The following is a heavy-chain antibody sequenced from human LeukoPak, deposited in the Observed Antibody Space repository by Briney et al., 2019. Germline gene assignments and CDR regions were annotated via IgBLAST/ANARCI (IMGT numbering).Heavy chain of an antibody. D-gene: IGHD2-15*01. CDR1: GFTFSAHW. CDR2: IKQDGSEI. CDR3: ARGSARSAEEYFDY. Sequence: PGGSLRLSCAASGFTFSAHWMSWVRQAPGKGLEWVADIKQDGSEIHYVDSVKGRFTISRDNAKNLLYLQMNSLRAEDTAVYHCARGSARSAEEYFDYWGQGTLVTVSS. V-gene: IGHV3-7*03. J-gene: IGHJ4*02.